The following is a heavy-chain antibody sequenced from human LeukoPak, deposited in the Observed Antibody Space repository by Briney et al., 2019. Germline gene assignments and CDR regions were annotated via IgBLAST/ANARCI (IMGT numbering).Heavy chain of an antibody. J-gene: IGHJ4*02. CDR3: AKDRRGSNCYDSSGYYYSAIYYFDY. Sequence: GGSLRLSCAASGLTFSSYAMSWVRQAPGKGLEWVSAISGSGGSTYYADSVKGRFTISRDNSKNTLYLQMNSLRAEDTAVYYCAKDRRGSNCYDSSGYYYSAIYYFDYWGQGTLVTVSS. D-gene: IGHD3-22*01. CDR1: GLTFSSYA. CDR2: ISGSGGST. V-gene: IGHV3-23*01.